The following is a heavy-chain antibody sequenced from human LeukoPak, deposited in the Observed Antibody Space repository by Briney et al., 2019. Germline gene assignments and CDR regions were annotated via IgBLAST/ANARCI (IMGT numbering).Heavy chain of an antibody. D-gene: IGHD5-24*01. CDR3: AKEGRSLQTY. CDR1: GFMFSSNW. CDR2: IKEDGTET. V-gene: IGHV3-7*03. J-gene: IGHJ4*02. Sequence: GGSLRLSCAASGFMFSSNWMSWVRLAPGKGLEWVANIKEDGTETYYVDSVKGRFTISGDNAKNSLYLQMNSLRVEDTAVYYCAKEGRSLQTYWGQGTLVTVSS.